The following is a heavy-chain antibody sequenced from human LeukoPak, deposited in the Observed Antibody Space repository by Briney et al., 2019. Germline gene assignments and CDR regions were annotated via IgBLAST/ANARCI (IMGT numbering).Heavy chain of an antibody. Sequence: QSGRSLRLSCAASGFTFSSYAMHWVRQAPGKGLEWVAVISYDGSYKYYADSVKGRFTISRDNSKNTLYLQMNSLRAEDTAVYYCARGRGVTMVRGLKTNWFDPWGQGTLVTVSS. CDR1: GFTFSSYA. J-gene: IGHJ5*02. CDR2: ISYDGSYK. V-gene: IGHV3-30*04. CDR3: ARGRGVTMVRGLKTNWFDP. D-gene: IGHD3-10*01.